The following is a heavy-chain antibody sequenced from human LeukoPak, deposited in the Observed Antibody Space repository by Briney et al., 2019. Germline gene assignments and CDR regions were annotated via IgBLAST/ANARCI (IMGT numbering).Heavy chain of an antibody. D-gene: IGHD6-19*01. CDR2: IYYSGST. CDR1: GGSISSYY. V-gene: IGHV4-59*08. J-gene: IGHJ6*02. Sequence: SETLSLTCNVSGGSISSYYRSWIWQSPGKGLEWIGYIYYSGSTNYNPSLKSRVTISVDTSKNQFSLKLSSVTAADTAVYYCACSYSSGWYDYYYYGMDVWGQGTTVTVSS. CDR3: ACSYSSGWYDYYYYGMDV.